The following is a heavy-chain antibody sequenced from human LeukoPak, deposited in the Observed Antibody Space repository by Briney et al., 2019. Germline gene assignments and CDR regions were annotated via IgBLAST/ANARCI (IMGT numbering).Heavy chain of an antibody. CDR3: ATIRRGSIYGYFDF. CDR2: LLDSWRT. CDR1: GASMSTHY. D-gene: IGHD5-18*01. Sequence: SETLSLTCTVSGASMSTHYWSWLRQPLGKGLEWIGYLLDSWRTKDNPSLQSRVTLSADTSKNQFSLRLTSVTAADTAVYYCATIRRGSIYGYFDFWGQGILVTVSS. J-gene: IGHJ4*02. V-gene: IGHV4-59*11.